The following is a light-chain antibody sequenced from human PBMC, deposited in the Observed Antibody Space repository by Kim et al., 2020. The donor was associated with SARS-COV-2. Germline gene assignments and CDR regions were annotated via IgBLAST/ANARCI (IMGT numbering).Light chain of an antibody. Sequence: APLQPARVPLGRTTIDTKAVHWSQQRPGQVPVLVIYYARDRPAGIPERFSGSNSGDTATLTISRVEAGDEADYYCQVWDSDTDHRVFGRGTKVTVL. CDR2: YAR. V-gene: IGLV3-21*04. J-gene: IGLJ1*01. CDR1: TIDTKA. CDR3: QVWDSDTDHRV.